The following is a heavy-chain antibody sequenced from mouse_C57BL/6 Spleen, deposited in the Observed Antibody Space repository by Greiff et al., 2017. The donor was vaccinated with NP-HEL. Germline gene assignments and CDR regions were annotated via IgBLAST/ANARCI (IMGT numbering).Heavy chain of an antibody. J-gene: IGHJ3*01. Sequence: VQLQQSGPELVKPGASVKISCKASGYAFSSSWMNWVKQRPGKGLEWIGRIYPGDGDTNYNGKFKGKATLTADKSSSTAYMQLSSLTSEDSAVYFCARNNYGSSGAYWGQGTLVTVSA. V-gene: IGHV1-82*01. D-gene: IGHD1-1*01. CDR3: ARNNYGSSGAY. CDR2: IYPGDGDT. CDR1: GYAFSSSW.